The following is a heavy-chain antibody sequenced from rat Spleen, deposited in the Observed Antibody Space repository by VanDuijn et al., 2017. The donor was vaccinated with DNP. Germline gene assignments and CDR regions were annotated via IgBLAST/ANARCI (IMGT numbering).Heavy chain of an antibody. D-gene: IGHD1-6*01. J-gene: IGHJ1*01. CDR2: ISYEGSST. CDR1: GFTFSDYY. Sequence: EVQLVESGGGLVQPGRSLKLSCAASGFTFSDYYMAWVRQAPKKGLEWVASISYEGSSTYYGDSVKGRFTISRDNAKSTLYLQMNSLRSEDTATYYCARHGLFMYTPYWYFDFWGPGTMVTVSS. V-gene: IGHV5-22*01. CDR3: ARHGLFMYTPYWYFDF.